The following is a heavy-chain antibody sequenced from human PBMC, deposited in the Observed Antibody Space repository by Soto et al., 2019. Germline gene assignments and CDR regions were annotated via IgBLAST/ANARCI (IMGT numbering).Heavy chain of an antibody. CDR1: GFTFTIYT. D-gene: IGHD4-17*01. Sequence: EVQLLESGGGLVQPGGSLRLSCAASGFTFTIYTMSWVRQAPGKGLEWVSGMSGSGVTTYYADSVRGRFTISRDNSRNKLYLPMNVQRTEDTAVYDCAKDGPNYGDYLAWFDPWGQGTLVTVSS. CDR3: AKDGPNYGDYLAWFDP. J-gene: IGHJ5*02. V-gene: IGHV3-23*01. CDR2: MSGSGVTT.